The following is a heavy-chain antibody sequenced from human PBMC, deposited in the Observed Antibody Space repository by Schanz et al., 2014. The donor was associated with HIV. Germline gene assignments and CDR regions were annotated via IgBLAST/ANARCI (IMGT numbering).Heavy chain of an antibody. CDR1: GYTFISYG. CDR2: ISAYNGNT. Sequence: QVKLVQSGTEVKKPGASVKVSCKASGYTFISYGISWVRQAPGQGLEWMGWISAYNGNTNYAQKFQGRLTMTTDTSTSTAYMELRSLRSDDTAVYYCARGLKDSSSSEAFHIWGQGTMVTVSS. D-gene: IGHD6-6*01. J-gene: IGHJ3*02. CDR3: ARGLKDSSSSEAFHI. V-gene: IGHV1-18*01.